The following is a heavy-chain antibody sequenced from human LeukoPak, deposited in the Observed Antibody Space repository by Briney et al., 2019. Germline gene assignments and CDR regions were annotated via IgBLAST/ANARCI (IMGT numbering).Heavy chain of an antibody. J-gene: IGHJ4*02. V-gene: IGHV4-39*01. CDR3: ARLQYYSGSGSYPDY. Sequence: SETLSLTCAVSGASINSAGYYWGWIGQPPGKGLEWIGGVFYTGSAYYNPSLKSRATVSIGTSRTQFSLNLTSVTAADTAVYYCARLQYYSGSGSYPDYWGQGTLVTVSS. CDR2: VFYTGSA. D-gene: IGHD3-10*01. CDR1: GASINSAGYY.